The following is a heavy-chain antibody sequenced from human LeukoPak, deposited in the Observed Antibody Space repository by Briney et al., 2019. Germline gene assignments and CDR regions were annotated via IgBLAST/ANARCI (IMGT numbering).Heavy chain of an antibody. V-gene: IGHV4-59*01. D-gene: IGHD6-6*01. Sequence: PSETLSLTCTVSGGSISSYFWSWIRQPPGKGLEWIGYVFYSGSTSYSPSLKSRVTISVDTSKNQFSLKLSSVTAADTAVYYCARDRGAARPDYWGQGTLVTVSS. CDR3: ARDRGAARPDY. CDR1: GGSISSYF. J-gene: IGHJ4*02. CDR2: VFYSGST.